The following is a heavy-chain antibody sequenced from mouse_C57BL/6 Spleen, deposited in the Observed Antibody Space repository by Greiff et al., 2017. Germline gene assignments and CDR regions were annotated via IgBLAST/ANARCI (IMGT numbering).Heavy chain of an antibody. Sequence: EVHLVESGGGLVKPGGSLKLSCAASGFTFSSYAMSWVRQTPEKRLEWVATISDGGSYTYYPDNVKGRFTISRENAKNNLYLQMSHLKSEDTAMYYCARAYDGYFWFAYWGQGTLVTVSA. D-gene: IGHD2-3*01. CDR2: ISDGGSYT. J-gene: IGHJ3*01. CDR1: GFTFSSYA. V-gene: IGHV5-4*01. CDR3: ARAYDGYFWFAY.